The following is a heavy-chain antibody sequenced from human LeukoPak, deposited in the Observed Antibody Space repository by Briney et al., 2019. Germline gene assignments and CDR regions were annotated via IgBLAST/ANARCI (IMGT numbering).Heavy chain of an antibody. CDR2: IKSKNNGGTK. CDR1: GFTFNNAW. V-gene: IGHV3-15*01. D-gene: IGHD5-24*01. Sequence: PGGSLRLTCAASGFTFNNAWMNWVRQAPGKGLEWVARIKSKNNGGTKYYAARVKGTFIISNNDSKNTLYKQMNGLKIEDTAVYYCTARRDRGAFDIWGQGTMVTVSS. J-gene: IGHJ3*02. CDR3: TARRDRGAFDI.